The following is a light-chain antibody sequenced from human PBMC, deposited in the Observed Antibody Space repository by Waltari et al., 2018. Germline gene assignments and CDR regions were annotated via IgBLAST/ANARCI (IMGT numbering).Light chain of an antibody. CDR1: QSVGSS. CDR2: SSN. V-gene: IGKV3-11*01. CDR3: QQYSDLFPT. J-gene: IGKJ4*01. Sequence: EIVLTQSPATLSLSPGETATLSCRASQSVGSSLAWYHQKPGQAPKLIVHSSNFRATCIPDRLGGSGSGTDFTLTIRSLEPEDVGVYHCQQYSDLFPTFRGGTKVEIK.